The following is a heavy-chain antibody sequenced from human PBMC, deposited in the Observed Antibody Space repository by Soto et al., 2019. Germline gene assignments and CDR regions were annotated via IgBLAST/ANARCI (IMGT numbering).Heavy chain of an antibody. D-gene: IGHD3-22*01. CDR1: SGSITSTRY. Sequence: SETLSITCGVSSGSITSTRYWSWVRTPTTNGLEWIGEIYHSGGTNSNPSLKSRVTMSVDKSKNQFTLRLSSVTAADTALYYCARVSKDASGYYYGAFDIWGQGTMVTVSS. CDR3: ARVSKDASGYYYGAFDI. V-gene: IGHV4-4*02. CDR2: IYHSGGT. J-gene: IGHJ3*02.